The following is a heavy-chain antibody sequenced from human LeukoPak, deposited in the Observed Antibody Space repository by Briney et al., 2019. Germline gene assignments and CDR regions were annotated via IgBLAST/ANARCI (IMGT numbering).Heavy chain of an antibody. Sequence: SETLSLTCAVSSYSISSGSYWGWLRQSPGKGLEWVGSIFHSGNSYYNPSLKSRLTMSVDTSNNQFSLKLTSVTAADTALYYCARVTYVDDMLYQYFDYWGQGILVTVSS. J-gene: IGHJ4*02. CDR2: IFHSGNS. D-gene: IGHD4-17*01. V-gene: IGHV4-38-2*01. CDR1: SYSISSGSY. CDR3: ARVTYVDDMLYQYFDY.